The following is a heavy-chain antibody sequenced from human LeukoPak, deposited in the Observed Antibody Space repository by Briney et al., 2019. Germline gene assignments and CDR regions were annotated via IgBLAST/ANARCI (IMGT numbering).Heavy chain of an antibody. CDR2: ISSSSSYI. CDR1: GFTFSSYS. V-gene: IGHV3-21*04. Sequence: GGSLRLSCAASGFTFSSYSMNWVRQAPGKGLEWVSSISSSSSYIYYADSVKGRFTISRDNSKNALYLQMNSLRAEDTAVYYCANGGLGDFWSGCENNWFDPWGQGTLVTVSS. J-gene: IGHJ5*02. D-gene: IGHD3-3*01. CDR3: ANGGLGDFWSGCENNWFDP.